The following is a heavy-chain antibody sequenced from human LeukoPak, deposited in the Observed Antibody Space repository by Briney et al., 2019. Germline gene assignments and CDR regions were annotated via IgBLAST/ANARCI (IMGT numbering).Heavy chain of an antibody. J-gene: IGHJ4*02. V-gene: IGHV4-39*01. Sequence: PSETLSLTCTVSGGSVNSTEFSWGWIRQPPGKGLQWVGNLYYSGSTSYHPSLNSRVTMSVDTSKNQFSLKMTSVTAADTAVYYCARLSKGRYFDYIFDYWGQGSLVTVSS. D-gene: IGHD3-9*01. CDR3: ARLSKGRYFDYIFDY. CDR1: GGSVNSTEFS. CDR2: LYYSGST.